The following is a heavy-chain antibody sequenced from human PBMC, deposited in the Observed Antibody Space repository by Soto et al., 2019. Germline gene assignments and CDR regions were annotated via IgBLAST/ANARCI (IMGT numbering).Heavy chain of an antibody. CDR3: AGDPDSHYNDSHASSYP. D-gene: IGHD4-4*01. CDR2: IIPIMGII. CDR1: GYTFTVYY. Sequence: ALLKVSCKAVGYTFTVYYMHWVRQAPEKGLEWMGRIIPIMGIINYAQKFQGRVTISADKFTGTAYMELTGLRSDDTAVYYCAGDPDSHYNDSHASSYPWGQGTLVTVSS. V-gene: IGHV1-69*04. J-gene: IGHJ5*02.